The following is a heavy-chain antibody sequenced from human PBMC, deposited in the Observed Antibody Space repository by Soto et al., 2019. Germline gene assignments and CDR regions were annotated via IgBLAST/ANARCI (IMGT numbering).Heavy chain of an antibody. D-gene: IGHD3-22*01. CDR3: ARIYESSGYVDY. CDR1: GGSISSGHYY. V-gene: IGHV4-30-4*01. J-gene: IGHJ4*02. CDR2: IYFRGST. Sequence: QVQLQESGPGLVKPSQTLSLTCTVSGGSISSGHYYWSWIRQPPGKGLEWIGNIYFRGSTYYSPSLKGRGTISVDTSKNQFSLKLSSVTAADTAVYYCARIYESSGYVDYWGQGTLVTVSS.